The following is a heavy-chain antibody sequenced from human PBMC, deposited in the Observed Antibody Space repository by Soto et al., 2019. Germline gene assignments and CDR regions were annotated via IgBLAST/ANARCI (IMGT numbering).Heavy chain of an antibody. V-gene: IGHV1-3*01. CDR2: INAGNGNT. CDR3: AGGPHHYYESSGYLSWFDS. CDR1: GYTFTSYA. J-gene: IGHJ5*01. Sequence: ASVKVSCKASGYTFTSYAMHWVRQAPGQRLEWMGWINAGNGNTKYSQKFQGRVTITRDTSASTAYMELSSLRSEDTAVYYCAGGPHHYYESSGYLSWFDSWGEGTPAPASS. D-gene: IGHD3-22*01.